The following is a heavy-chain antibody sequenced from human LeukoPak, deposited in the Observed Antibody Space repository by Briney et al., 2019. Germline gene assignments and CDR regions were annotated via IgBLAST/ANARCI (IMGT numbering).Heavy chain of an antibody. J-gene: IGHJ4*02. Sequence: PSETLSLTCTVSGGSISSSSYYWGWIRQPPGKGLEWIGSIYYSGSTNYNPSLKSRVTMSVDTSKNQFSLNLQSVTPEDTAVYYCARNLIPEQLVVNFWGQGTLVTVSS. CDR1: GGSISSSSYY. D-gene: IGHD6-13*01. CDR3: ARNLIPEQLVVNF. V-gene: IGHV4-39*07. CDR2: IYYSGST.